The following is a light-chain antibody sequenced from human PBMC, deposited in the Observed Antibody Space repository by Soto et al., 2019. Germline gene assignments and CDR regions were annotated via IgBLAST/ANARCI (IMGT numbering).Light chain of an antibody. CDR3: QQYTEGTRT. J-gene: IGKJ5*01. CDR1: QGFXSN. Sequence: TQCPSTLSVSPGDRATLACRASQGFXSNFGWYQQQPGQAPRLLXYAASTRANAGPDRFSGSGSGTDFTLTITSLQSEDFAVYFCQQYTEGTRTFGQGTRLEIK. V-gene: IGKV3-15*01. CDR2: AAS.